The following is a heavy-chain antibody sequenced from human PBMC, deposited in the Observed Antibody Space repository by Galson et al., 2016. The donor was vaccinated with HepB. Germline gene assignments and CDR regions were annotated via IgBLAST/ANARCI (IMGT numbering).Heavy chain of an antibody. J-gene: IGHJ6*02. CDR2: ISFDGSNK. Sequence: SLRLSCAASGFTFSTYAMHWVRQAPCKGLEWVAGISFDGSNKYYADSVKGRFTISRDNSKYTLYLQMNSLRPEDTAVHYCARSKGYYYYAMDVWGQGTTVTVSS. CDR1: GFTFSTYA. V-gene: IGHV3-30-3*01. CDR3: ARSKGYYYYAMDV.